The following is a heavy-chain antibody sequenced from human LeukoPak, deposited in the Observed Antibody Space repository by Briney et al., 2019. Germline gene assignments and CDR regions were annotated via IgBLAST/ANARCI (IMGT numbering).Heavy chain of an antibody. J-gene: IGHJ4*02. CDR2: IIPIFGTA. Sequence: GASLKVSCKASGGTFSSYAISWVRQAPGQGLEWMGGIIPIFGTANYAQKFHGRVTITTDESTSTAYMELSSLRSEDTAVYYCAILYGSSLGPYYFDYWGQGTLVTVSS. D-gene: IGHD6-6*01. CDR3: AILYGSSLGPYYFDY. CDR1: GGTFSSYA. V-gene: IGHV1-69*05.